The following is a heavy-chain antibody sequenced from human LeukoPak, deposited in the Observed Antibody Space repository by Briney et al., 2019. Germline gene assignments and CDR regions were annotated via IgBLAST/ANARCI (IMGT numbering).Heavy chain of an antibody. CDR2: IYSGGIT. V-gene: IGHV3-53*01. CDR3: ASGPTAVTRGY. D-gene: IGHD4-17*01. CDR1: GFTVSSSY. Sequence: PGGSLRPSCAASGFTVSSSYMSWVRQAPGKGLEWVSIIYSGGITYYANSVKGRFTMSRDNSKNMLYLQMHSLRAEDTAVYYCASGPTAVTRGYWGRGTLVTVSS. J-gene: IGHJ4*02.